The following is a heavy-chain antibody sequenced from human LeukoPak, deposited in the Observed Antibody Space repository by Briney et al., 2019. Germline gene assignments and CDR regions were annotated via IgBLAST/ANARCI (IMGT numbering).Heavy chain of an antibody. J-gene: IGHJ3*02. CDR1: GFTFSSYW. D-gene: IGHD1-26*01. Sequence: GRCLGLSWAASGFTFSSYWVHWVRHAPRKGIVWVSRINSDGSSTSYADSVKGRFTITRDNAKNTLYLQMNSLRAEDTAVYYCASSGSYSFDAFDIWGQGTMVTVSS. V-gene: IGHV3-74*01. CDR2: INSDGSST. CDR3: ASSGSYSFDAFDI.